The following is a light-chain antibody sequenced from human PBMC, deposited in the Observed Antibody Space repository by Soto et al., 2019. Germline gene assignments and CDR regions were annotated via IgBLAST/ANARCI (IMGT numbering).Light chain of an antibody. Sequence: DIQMTQSPSTLSGSVGDRVTITCRASQTISSCLAWYQQKPGKAPKLLIYKASTVKSGVPSRFSGSGSGTEFTLTISSLQPEDFENYYCQHYNSYSEAFGQGTKVEIK. CDR1: QTISSC. V-gene: IGKV1-5*03. J-gene: IGKJ1*01. CDR3: QHYNSYSEA. CDR2: KAS.